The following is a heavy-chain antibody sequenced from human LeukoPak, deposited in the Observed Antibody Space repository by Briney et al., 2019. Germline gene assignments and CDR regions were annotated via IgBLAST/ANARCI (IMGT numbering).Heavy chain of an antibody. V-gene: IGHV4-39*01. D-gene: IGHD4-17*01. Sequence: SETLSLTGMVSGGSISSSSYYWGWIRQPPGKGLEWLGSIYYSGSTYYNPSLKSQYTISVDTSKNQFSLKLSSVTAADTAVYYCARVTTSVYYYYYMDVWGKGTTVTVSS. CDR2: IYYSGST. CDR1: GGSISSSSYY. J-gene: IGHJ6*03. CDR3: ARVTTSVYYYYYMDV.